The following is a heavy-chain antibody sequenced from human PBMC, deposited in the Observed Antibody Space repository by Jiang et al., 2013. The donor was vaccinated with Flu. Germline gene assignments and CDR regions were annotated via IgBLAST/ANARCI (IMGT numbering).Heavy chain of an antibody. Sequence: IPIFGTANYAQKFQGRVTITADESTSTAYMELSSLRSEDTAVYYCARGGIAAAGTVFDYWGQGTLVTVSS. CDR3: ARGGIAAAGTVFDY. CDR2: IPIFGTA. D-gene: IGHD6-13*01. V-gene: IGHV1-69*01. J-gene: IGHJ4*02.